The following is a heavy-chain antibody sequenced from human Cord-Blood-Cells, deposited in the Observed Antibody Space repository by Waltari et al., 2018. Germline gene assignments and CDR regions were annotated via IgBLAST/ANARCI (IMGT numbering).Heavy chain of an antibody. J-gene: IGHJ4*02. Sequence: QVQLQESGPGLVKPSQTLSLTCTVSGGSISSGSYYWSWIRQPAGKGLEWIGYIYTSGSTTYNPSLKSRVTISVDTSKNQFSLKLSSVTAADTAVYYCARSYCSSTSCSFDYWGQGTLVTVSS. V-gene: IGHV4-61*09. CDR1: GGSISSGSYY. D-gene: IGHD2-2*01. CDR3: ARSYCSSTSCSFDY. CDR2: IYTSGST.